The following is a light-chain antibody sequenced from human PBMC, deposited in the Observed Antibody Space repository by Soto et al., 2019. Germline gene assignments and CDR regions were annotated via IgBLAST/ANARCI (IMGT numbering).Light chain of an antibody. V-gene: IGKV3-15*01. Sequence: IVMTQSPATLSVSPGERATLSCRASQSVRSNLAWYQQKPGLAPRLLIYGASTRATGIPARFSGSGSGTEFTLTISSLQSEDFAVYYCQQYNNWPRTFGQGTKVEIK. CDR2: GAS. CDR3: QQYNNWPRT. CDR1: QSVRSN. J-gene: IGKJ1*01.